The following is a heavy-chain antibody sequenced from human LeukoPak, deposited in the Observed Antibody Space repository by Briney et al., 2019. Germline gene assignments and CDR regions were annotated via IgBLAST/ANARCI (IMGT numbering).Heavy chain of an antibody. CDR3: ARESGSGSQIDY. V-gene: IGHV3-74*03. CDR2: INSDGSST. Sequence: PGGSLRLSCAASGFTFISYWMHWVRQAPGKGLVWVSSINSDGSSTTYADSVKGRFTISRDNAKNTLYLQMNSLRAEDTAVYYCARESGSGSQIDYWGQGTLVTVSS. D-gene: IGHD3-10*01. CDR1: GFTFISYW. J-gene: IGHJ4*02.